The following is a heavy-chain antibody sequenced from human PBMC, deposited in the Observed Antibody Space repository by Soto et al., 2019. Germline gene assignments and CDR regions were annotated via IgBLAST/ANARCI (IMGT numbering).Heavy chain of an antibody. V-gene: IGHV1-3*01. CDR1: GYTFTSYA. J-gene: IGHJ5*02. Sequence: ASVKVSCKASGYTFTSYAMHWVRQAPGQRLEWMGWINAGNGNTKYSQKFQGRVTITRDTSASTAYMGLSSLRSEDTAVYYCARDRGVLRYYCSSTSCYSGWFDPWGQGTLVTVSS. CDR3: ARDRGVLRYYCSSTSCYSGWFDP. CDR2: INAGNGNT. D-gene: IGHD2-2*01.